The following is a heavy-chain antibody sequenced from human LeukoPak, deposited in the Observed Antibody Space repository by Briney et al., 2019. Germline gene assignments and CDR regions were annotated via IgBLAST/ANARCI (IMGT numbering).Heavy chain of an antibody. D-gene: IGHD4-23*01. Sequence: GASVKVSCKASGYTFTSYGISWVRQAPGQGLEWMGWISAYNGNTNYAQKLQGRVTMTTDTSTSTAYMELRSLRSDDTAVYYCARERGPSETGGNFYYYYYGMDVWGQGTTVTVSS. V-gene: IGHV1-18*01. CDR3: ARERGPSETGGNFYYYYYGMDV. CDR1: GYTFTSYG. J-gene: IGHJ6*02. CDR2: ISAYNGNT.